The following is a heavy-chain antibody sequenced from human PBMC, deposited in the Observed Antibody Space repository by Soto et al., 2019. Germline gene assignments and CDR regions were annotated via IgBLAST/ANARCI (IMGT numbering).Heavy chain of an antibody. CDR2: TYYRSKWYN. D-gene: IGHD2-8*02. CDR1: GDSFSSNSAA. CDR3: ARDKITGLFDY. V-gene: IGHV6-1*01. Sequence: SQTLSLTCAISGDSFSSNSAALNWIRQSPSRGLEWLGRTYYRSKWYNDYAVSVKSRITINPDTSKNQFSLKLTSVTAADTAVYYCARDKITGLFDYWGQGTLVTVSS. J-gene: IGHJ4*02.